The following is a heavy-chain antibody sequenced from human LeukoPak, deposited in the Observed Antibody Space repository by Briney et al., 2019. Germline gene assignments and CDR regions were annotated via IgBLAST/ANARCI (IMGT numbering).Heavy chain of an antibody. J-gene: IGHJ4*02. D-gene: IGHD4-17*01. Sequence: GGSLRLSCEASGFTFSSYGMSWVRQAPGKGLEWVSGISGPGASTYYADSVKGRFTISRDNSKNTLYLQMNSLRAEDTAVYYCAKDRATVTAISDYWGQGTLVTVSS. V-gene: IGHV3-23*01. CDR2: ISGPGAST. CDR1: GFTFSSYG. CDR3: AKDRATVTAISDY.